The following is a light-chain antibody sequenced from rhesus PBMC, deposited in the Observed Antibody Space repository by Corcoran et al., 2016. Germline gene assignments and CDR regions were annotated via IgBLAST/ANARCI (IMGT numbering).Light chain of an antibody. CDR1: QGISKY. J-gene: IGKJ3*01. Sequence: DIQMTQSPSSLSASVGDTVTITCQASQGISKYLAWYNHKPGKAPKPLNYDASNLQSGVPSRFRGSGSGTECTLTISSLQPEDFGTYYCQQHNNYPFTFGPGTKLDIK. CDR2: DAS. V-gene: IGKV1S14*01. CDR3: QQHNNYPFT.